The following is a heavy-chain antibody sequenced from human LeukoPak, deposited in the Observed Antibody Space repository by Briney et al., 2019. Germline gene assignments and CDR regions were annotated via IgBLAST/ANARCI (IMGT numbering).Heavy chain of an antibody. V-gene: IGHV5-51*01. D-gene: IGHD7-27*01. J-gene: IGHJ4*02. CDR3: ARSGTHWGLPPVLDY. Sequence: GESLKISCKGSGYSFTSYWIGWVRQMPGKGLEWMGIIYPGDSDTRYSPSFQGQVTISADKSISTAYLQWSSLKASDTAMYYCARSGTHWGLPPVLDYWGQGTLVTVSS. CDR2: IYPGDSDT. CDR1: GYSFTSYW.